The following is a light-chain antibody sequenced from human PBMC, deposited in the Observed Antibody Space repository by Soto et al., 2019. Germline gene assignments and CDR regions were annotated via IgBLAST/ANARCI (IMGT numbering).Light chain of an antibody. CDR3: QQYKSYST. CDR2: DAS. J-gene: IGKJ1*01. V-gene: IGKV1-5*01. Sequence: DIQLTQYTSTLSASVGDRVTITCRARQSISRWLAWYQQKPGKAPKLLIYDASILESGVPSRFSGSGSGTEFTLTISSLQPDDFATYICQQYKSYSTFGRGTKVDIK. CDR1: QSISRW.